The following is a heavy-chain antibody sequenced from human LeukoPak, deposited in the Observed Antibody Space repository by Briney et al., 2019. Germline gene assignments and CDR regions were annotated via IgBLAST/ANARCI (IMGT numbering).Heavy chain of an antibody. CDR1: GGSISSSSYY. J-gene: IGHJ6*03. V-gene: IGHV4-39*06. CDR2: IYYSGST. CDR3: ARELTESGYENPNTQYCYYYMDV. D-gene: IGHD5-12*01. Sequence: SETLSLTCTVSGGSISSSSYYWGRIRQPPGKGLEWIGSIYYSGSTYYNPSLKSRVTISVDTSKNQFALKLSSVTAADTAVYYCARELTESGYENPNTQYCYYYMDVWGKGTTVTVSS.